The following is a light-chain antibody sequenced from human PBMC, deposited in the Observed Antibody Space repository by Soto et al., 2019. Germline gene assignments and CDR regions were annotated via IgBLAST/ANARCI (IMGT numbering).Light chain of an antibody. CDR1: SSNIGAGYD. CDR3: QSYDSSLSGYV. Sequence: VLTQPPSVSGAPGQRVTISCTGSSSNIGAGYDVHWYQQLPGTAPKLLIYGNSNRPSGVPDRFSGSKSGTSASLAITGLQAEDEADYYCQSYDSSLSGYVFGTGTKFTVL. CDR2: GNS. J-gene: IGLJ1*01. V-gene: IGLV1-40*01.